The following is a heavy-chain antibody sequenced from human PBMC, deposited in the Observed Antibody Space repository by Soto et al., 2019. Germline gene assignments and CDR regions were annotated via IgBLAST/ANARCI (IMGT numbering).Heavy chain of an antibody. V-gene: IGHV3-21*01. J-gene: IGHJ6*02. CDR3: ARVVDYYDPYYYYSMDV. CDR1: GFTFTSYS. CDR2: ISSSSSYI. D-gene: IGHD3-22*01. Sequence: EVQLVESGGGLVKPGGSLRLSCAAYGFTFTSYSMNWVRQAPVKGLEWVSSISSSSSYIYYADSVKGRFTISRDNAKNSLYLQMNSLRAEDTAVYYCARVVDYYDPYYYYSMDVWGQGTTVTVSS.